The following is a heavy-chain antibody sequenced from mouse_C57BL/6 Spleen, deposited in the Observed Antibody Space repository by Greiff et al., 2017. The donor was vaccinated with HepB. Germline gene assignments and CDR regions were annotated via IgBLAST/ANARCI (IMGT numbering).Heavy chain of an antibody. CDR1: GFTFTDYY. CDR3: ARYDDYVPFAY. J-gene: IGHJ3*01. V-gene: IGHV7-3*01. Sequence: EVQRVESGGGLVQPGGSLSLSCAASGFTFTDYYMSWVRQPPGKALEWLGFIRNKANGYTTEYSASVKGRFTISRDNSQSILYLQMNALRAEDSATYYCARYDDYVPFAYWGQGTLVTVSA. CDR2: IRNKANGYTT. D-gene: IGHD2-4*01.